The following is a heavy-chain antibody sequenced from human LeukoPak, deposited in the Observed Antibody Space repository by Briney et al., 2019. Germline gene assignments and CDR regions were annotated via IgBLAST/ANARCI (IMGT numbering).Heavy chain of an antibody. CDR3: ARGSSRGPRDAFDF. CDR2: ISPSGAST. D-gene: IGHD2-15*01. J-gene: IGHJ3*01. CDR1: GYTFTSYY. V-gene: IGHV1-46*01. Sequence: AASVTVSCKASGYTFTSYYVHWVRQAPGQGLEWMGIISPSGASTSYAQKFQGRVTMTRDMSTSTVYMELSSLISEDTAVYYCARGSSRGPRDAFDFWGQGTMVTLSS.